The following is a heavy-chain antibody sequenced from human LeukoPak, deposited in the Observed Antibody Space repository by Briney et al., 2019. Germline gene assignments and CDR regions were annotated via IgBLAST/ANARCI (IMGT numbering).Heavy chain of an antibody. CDR1: GFTFSSYS. CDR3: APGPGYLDY. J-gene: IGHJ4*02. Sequence: SGGSLRLSCAASGFTFSSYSMNWVRQAPGKGLEWVSYISSSSSTIYYADSVKGRFTISRDNAKNSLYLQMNSLRAEDTAVYYCAPGPGYLDYWGQGTLVTVSS. CDR2: ISSSSSTI. D-gene: IGHD6-13*01. V-gene: IGHV3-48*04.